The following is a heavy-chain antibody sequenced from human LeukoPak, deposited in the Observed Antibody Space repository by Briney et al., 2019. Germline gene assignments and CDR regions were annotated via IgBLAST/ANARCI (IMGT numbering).Heavy chain of an antibody. CDR3: AKVPYSSSSGGYFDY. CDR2: ISWNSGSI. CDR1: GFTFDDYA. J-gene: IGHJ4*02. V-gene: IGHV3-9*03. D-gene: IGHD6-6*01. Sequence: GRSLRLSCAASGFTFDDYAMHWVRQAPGKGLEWVSGISWNSGSIGYADSVKGRFTISRDNAKNSLYLQMNSLRAEDMALYYCAKVPYSSSSGGYFDYWGQGTLVTVSS.